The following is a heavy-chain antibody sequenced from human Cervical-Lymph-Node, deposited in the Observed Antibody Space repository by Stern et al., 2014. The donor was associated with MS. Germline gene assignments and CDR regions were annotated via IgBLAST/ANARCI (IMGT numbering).Heavy chain of an antibody. CDR1: GGSISRNNW. CDR3: ARSDHAAYFDY. CDR2: IPPSGST. Sequence: VQLVESGPGLVKPSGTLSLTCLVSGGSISRNNWWSWVRQAPGKGPEWIGEIPPSGSTNYKPSLHRRVTITVATSKNPVYLGLSSVTAADTAVYYCARSDHAAYFDYWGQGTLVTVSS. D-gene: IGHD6-25*01. V-gene: IGHV4-4*02. J-gene: IGHJ4*02.